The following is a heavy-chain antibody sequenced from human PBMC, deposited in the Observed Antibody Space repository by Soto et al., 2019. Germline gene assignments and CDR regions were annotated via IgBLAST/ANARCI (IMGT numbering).Heavy chain of an antibody. CDR2: MYYSGST. CDR1: GGSISSGGYY. Sequence: QVQLQESGPGLVKPSQTLSLTCTVSGGSISSGGYYWSWIRQHPGKGLDWIGYMYYSGSTSSDPSLKSRITISVDTSKKQCSLKLSSVTAADTAVYYCARGVTMVRGVALFYFDYWGQGTLVTVSS. J-gene: IGHJ4*02. CDR3: ARGVTMVRGVALFYFDY. V-gene: IGHV4-31*03. D-gene: IGHD3-10*01.